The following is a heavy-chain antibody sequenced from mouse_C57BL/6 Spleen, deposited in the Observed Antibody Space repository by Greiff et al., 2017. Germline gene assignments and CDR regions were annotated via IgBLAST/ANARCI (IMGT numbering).Heavy chain of an antibody. CDR2: IYPSDSET. D-gene: IGHD1-1*01. J-gene: IGHJ2*01. V-gene: IGHV1-61*01. CDR1: GYTFTSYW. Sequence: VQLQQPGAELVRPGSSVKLSCKASGYTFTSYWMDWVKQRPGQGLEWIGNIYPSDSETHYNQKFKDKATLTVDKSSSTAYMQLSSLTSEDSAVYYCARSTTVVAPGYFGYWGQGTTLTVSS. CDR3: ARSTTVVAPGYFGY.